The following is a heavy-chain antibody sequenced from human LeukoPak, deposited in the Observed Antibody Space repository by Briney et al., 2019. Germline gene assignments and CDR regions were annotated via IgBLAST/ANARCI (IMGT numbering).Heavy chain of an antibody. V-gene: IGHV3-21*01. Sequence: GGSLRLSCAASGFTFSSYNMNWVRQAPGKGLEWVSSISSSSSYIYYADSLKGRFTISRDNAKNSLFLQMNSLRAEDTAVYYCARVYTYGSPTSYLDYRGQGTVVTVSS. CDR2: ISSSSSYI. CDR3: ARVYTYGSPTSYLDY. D-gene: IGHD5-18*01. CDR1: GFTFSSYN. J-gene: IGHJ4*02.